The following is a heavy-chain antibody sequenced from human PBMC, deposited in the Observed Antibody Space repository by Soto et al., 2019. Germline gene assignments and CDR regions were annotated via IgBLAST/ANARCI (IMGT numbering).Heavy chain of an antibody. Sequence: QVQLVQSGAEVKKPGSSVKVSCKASGGTFSSYAISWVRQAPGQGLEWMGGIIPIFGTANYAQKFQGRVTITADESTSTAYMELSSLRSEETAVYYCARELGITIVRGVMLVHYGMDVWGQGTTITVSS. D-gene: IGHD3-10*01. CDR3: ARELGITIVRGVMLVHYGMDV. CDR1: GGTFSSYA. V-gene: IGHV1-69*01. CDR2: IIPIFGTA. J-gene: IGHJ6*02.